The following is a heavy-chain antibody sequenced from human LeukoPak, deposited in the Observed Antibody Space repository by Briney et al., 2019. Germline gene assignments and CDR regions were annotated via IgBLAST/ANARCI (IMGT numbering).Heavy chain of an antibody. D-gene: IGHD3-22*01. CDR3: ASPENTWGRSSGPSDWFDP. J-gene: IGHJ5*02. CDR1: GGTFSSYA. CDR2: IIPILGIA. Sequence: AASVKVSCKASGGTFSSYAISWVRQAPGQGLEWMGRIIPILGIANYAQKFQGRVTITADKSTSTAYMELSSLRSEDTAVYYCASPENTWGRSSGPSDWFDPWGQGTLVTVSS. V-gene: IGHV1-69*04.